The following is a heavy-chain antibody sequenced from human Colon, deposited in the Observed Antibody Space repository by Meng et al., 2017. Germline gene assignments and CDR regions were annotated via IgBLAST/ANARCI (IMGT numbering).Heavy chain of an antibody. D-gene: IGHD2-8*02. Sequence: QVQLDECGPGLVTPSGIRSLLAAGAGGSLTNSKWWSWVRQPPGKGLEWIGQHYGSVNTAYNPSLKSRVTISVDKSKNQLSLTLSSVTAADTAVYYCAKNGAYCLEYWGQGILVTVSS. V-gene: IGHV4-4*02. CDR2: HYGSVNT. J-gene: IGHJ4*02. CDR1: GGSLTNSKW. CDR3: AKNGAYCLEY.